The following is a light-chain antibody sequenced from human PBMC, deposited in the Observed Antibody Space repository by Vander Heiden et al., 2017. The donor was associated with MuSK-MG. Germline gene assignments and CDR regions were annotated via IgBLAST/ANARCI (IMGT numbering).Light chain of an antibody. Sequence: EIVMTQPPATLSASPGERATLSCRASQSVSSNLAWYQQKPGQAPRLLIYGASTRATGIPARFGGSGSGTEFTLTISSLQSEDFAVYYCQQYNNWPPKVTFGGGTKVEIK. V-gene: IGKV3-15*01. J-gene: IGKJ4*01. CDR2: GAS. CDR3: QQYNNWPPKVT. CDR1: QSVSSN.